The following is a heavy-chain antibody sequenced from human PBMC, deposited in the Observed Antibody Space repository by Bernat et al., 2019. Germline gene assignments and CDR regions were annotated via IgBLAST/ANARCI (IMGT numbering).Heavy chain of an antibody. D-gene: IGHD3-9*01. CDR2: IKSKTDGGTT. CDR1: GFTFSDYY. V-gene: IGHV3-15*01. CDR3: TTLYYDILTGYYIDY. J-gene: IGHJ4*02. Sequence: VQLVESVGGLVKPGGSLRLSCAASGFTFSDYYMSWIRQAPGKGLEWVGRIKSKTDGGTTDYAAPVKGRFTISRDDSKNTLYLQMNSLKTEDTAVYYCTTLYYDILTGYYIDYWGQGTLVTVSS.